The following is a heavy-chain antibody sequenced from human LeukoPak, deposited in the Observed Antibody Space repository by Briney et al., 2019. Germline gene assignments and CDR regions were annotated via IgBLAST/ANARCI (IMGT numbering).Heavy chain of an antibody. CDR3: AKSGRNGAKGPFDY. V-gene: IGHV3-30*18. D-gene: IGHD4-17*01. CDR1: GFTFSSYG. Sequence: GGSLRLSCAASGFTFSSYGMHWVRQAPGKGLEWVAVISYDGSNKYYAGTVKGRFTISRDNSKNTLYLQMNSLRAEDTAVYYCAKSGRNGAKGPFDYWGQGTLVTVSS. CDR2: ISYDGSNK. J-gene: IGHJ4*02.